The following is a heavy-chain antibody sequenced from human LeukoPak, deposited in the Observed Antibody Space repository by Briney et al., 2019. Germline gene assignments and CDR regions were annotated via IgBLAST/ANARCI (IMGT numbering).Heavy chain of an antibody. CDR1: GIPLSTTGVG. Sequence: SGPTLVNPTQTLTLTCTLSGIPLSTTGVGVGWIRQPPGKALEWPALIDWTDDKRYRPSLESRLTITQDTSRNQVVLTMTNMDPVDTATYYCARTIIRARGVVREIDYWGQGTLVTVSS. J-gene: IGHJ4*02. V-gene: IGHV2-5*01. CDR2: IDWTDDK. D-gene: IGHD3-10*01. CDR3: ARTIIRARGVVREIDY.